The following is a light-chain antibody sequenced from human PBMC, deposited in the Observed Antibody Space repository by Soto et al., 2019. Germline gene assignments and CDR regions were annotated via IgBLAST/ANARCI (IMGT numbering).Light chain of an antibody. Sequence: QSALTQPASVSGSPGQSITISCTGTSSDVGGYNYVSWYQQHPGKAPKLIIYDVINRPSGVSNRFSGSKSGNTASLTISGLQAEDEADYYCNSYRGGNTPELFGGGTKLTVL. CDR1: SSDVGGYNY. V-gene: IGLV2-14*03. CDR3: NSYRGGNTPEL. CDR2: DVI. J-gene: IGLJ2*01.